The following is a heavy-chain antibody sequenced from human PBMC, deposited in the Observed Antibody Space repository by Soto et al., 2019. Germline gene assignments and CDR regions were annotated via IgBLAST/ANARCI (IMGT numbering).Heavy chain of an antibody. D-gene: IGHD4-17*01. J-gene: IGHJ5*02. V-gene: IGHV1-69*13. CDR3: ARERGDYVPDWFNP. CDR2: IIPIFGTA. CDR1: GGTFSSYA. Sequence: SVKVSCKASGGTFSSYAISWVRQAPGQGLEWMGGIIPIFGTANYAQKFQGRVTITADESTSTAYMELSSLRSEDTAVYYCARERGDYVPDWFNPWGQGTLVTVSS.